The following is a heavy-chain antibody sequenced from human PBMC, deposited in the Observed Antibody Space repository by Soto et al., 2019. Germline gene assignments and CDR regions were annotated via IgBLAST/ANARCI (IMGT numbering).Heavy chain of an antibody. CDR1: GYTFTGYY. Sequence: ASVKVSCEASGYTFTGYYMHWVRQAPGQGLEWMGWINPNSGGTNYAQKFQGWVTMTRDTSISTAYMELSRLRSDDTAVYYCAREGGSYYSNYYYGMDVWGQGTTVTVSS. D-gene: IGHD1-26*01. J-gene: IGHJ6*02. CDR3: AREGGSYYSNYYYGMDV. CDR2: INPNSGGT. V-gene: IGHV1-2*04.